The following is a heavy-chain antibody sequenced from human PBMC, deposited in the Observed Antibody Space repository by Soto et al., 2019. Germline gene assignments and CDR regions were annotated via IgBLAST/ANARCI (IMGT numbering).Heavy chain of an antibody. D-gene: IGHD6-13*01. CDR1: GYRFTDYW. J-gene: IGHJ6*02. V-gene: IGHV5-51*01. Sequence: PGESLKISCKGSGYRFTDYWIGWVRQMPGKGLEWMGIIYPGDSDTRYSPSFQGQGTISADKSISTAYLRWSSLKASDTAMYYCARGISSWSLGYYGMDVWGQGTTVTVSS. CDR3: ARGISSWSLGYYGMDV. CDR2: IYPGDSDT.